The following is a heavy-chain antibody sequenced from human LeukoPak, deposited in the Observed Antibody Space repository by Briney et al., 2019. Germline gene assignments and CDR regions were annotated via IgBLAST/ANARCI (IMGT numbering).Heavy chain of an antibody. D-gene: IGHD2-2*01. V-gene: IGHV5-51*01. CDR2: INPVDSET. CDR3: ARQGSSTTSWQTIDY. J-gene: IGHJ4*02. CDR1: VYSFTSYW. Sequence: PGESLKISCKGSVYSFTSYWIGWVRQLPGKGLECMGIINPVDSETRYSPSFQGQVTISVDKSITTASLQWSSLRASDTAMYYCARQGSSTTSWQTIDYWGQGTLVSVSS.